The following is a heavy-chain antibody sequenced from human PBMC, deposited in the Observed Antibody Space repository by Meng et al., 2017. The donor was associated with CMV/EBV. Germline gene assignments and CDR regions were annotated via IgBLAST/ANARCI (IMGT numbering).Heavy chain of an antibody. CDR2: ISWNSGSI. J-gene: IGHJ6*02. Sequence: SLKISCAASGFTFDDYAMHRVRQAPGKGLEWVSGISWNSGSIGYADSVKGRFTISRDNAKNSLYLQMNSLRAEDMALYYCAKDMIVGGMDVWGQGTTVTVSS. CDR1: GFTFDDYA. V-gene: IGHV3-9*03. D-gene: IGHD3-22*01. CDR3: AKDMIVGGMDV.